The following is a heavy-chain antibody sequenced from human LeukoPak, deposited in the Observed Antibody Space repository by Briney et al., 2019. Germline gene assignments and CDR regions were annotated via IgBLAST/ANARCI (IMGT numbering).Heavy chain of an antibody. Sequence: TGGSLRLSCAASGFTFSNYGMHWVRQATGKGLEWVTVISYDGSYKYYADSVKGRFTISRDNSKNTLYLQMNSLRAEDTAVYYCAKEKVVVVPAAILDYWGQGTLVTVSS. CDR1: GFTFSNYG. CDR2: ISYDGSYK. J-gene: IGHJ4*02. CDR3: AKEKVVVVPAAILDY. V-gene: IGHV3-30*18. D-gene: IGHD2-2*01.